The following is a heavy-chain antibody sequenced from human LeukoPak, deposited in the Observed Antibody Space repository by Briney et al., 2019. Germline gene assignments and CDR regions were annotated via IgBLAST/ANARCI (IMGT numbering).Heavy chain of an antibody. CDR2: IFYSGST. J-gene: IGHJ4*02. D-gene: IGHD1-1*01. Sequence: SETLSLTCTVSGGSISSYYWSWIRQPPGKGLEWIGSIFYSGSTNYNPSLKSRVTISVDTSKNQFSLKLSSVTAADTAVYYCAKDTLERLLDYWGQGALVTVSS. V-gene: IGHV4-59*01. CDR3: AKDTLERLLDY. CDR1: GGSISSYY.